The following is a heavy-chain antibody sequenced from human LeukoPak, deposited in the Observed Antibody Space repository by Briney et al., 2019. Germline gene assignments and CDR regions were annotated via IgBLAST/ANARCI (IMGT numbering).Heavy chain of an antibody. D-gene: IGHD6-25*01. CDR1: GFPFSNYA. CDR3: AKSLAARWVIDY. J-gene: IGHJ4*02. Sequence: GGSLTLSCAASGFPFSNYAMNWVRQAPGGGLEWVSGITDSGGSTYYADSVKGRFTISRDNSENTLYLQVNTLRAEDTAIYFCAKSLAARWVIDYWGQGTVATVTA. V-gene: IGHV3-23*01. CDR2: ITDSGGST.